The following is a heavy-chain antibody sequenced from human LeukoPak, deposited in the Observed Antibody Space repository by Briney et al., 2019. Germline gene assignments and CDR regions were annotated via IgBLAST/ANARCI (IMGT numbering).Heavy chain of an antibody. CDR2: ITWNSGSI. CDR3: AKSPCGGDCYSFDN. J-gene: IGHJ4*02. D-gene: IGHD2-21*02. V-gene: IGHV3-9*03. CDR1: GFTFDDYA. Sequence: GGSLRLSCAASGFTFDDYAMHWVRQAPGKCLEWVSGITWNSGSIGYADSVKGRFTISRDNAKNSLYLQMNSLRAEDMALYYCAKSPCGGDCYSFDNWGQGTLVTVSS.